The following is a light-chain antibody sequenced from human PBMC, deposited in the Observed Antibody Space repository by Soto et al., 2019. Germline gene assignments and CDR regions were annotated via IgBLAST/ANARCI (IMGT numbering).Light chain of an antibody. Sequence: DIEMTQSPSALCASVGDRVTNTCRASRSISSFLNWYQQRSGKAPKLLIYGAYNLQSGVPSRISGSGSGTDFTLTISSLQPEDFATYYCQQSYSTPFTFGPGPKVEI. V-gene: IGKV1-39*01. CDR1: RSISSF. J-gene: IGKJ3*01. CDR2: GAY. CDR3: QQSYSTPFT.